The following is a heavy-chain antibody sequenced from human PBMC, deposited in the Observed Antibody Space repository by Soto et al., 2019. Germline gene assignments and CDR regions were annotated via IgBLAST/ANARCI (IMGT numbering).Heavy chain of an antibody. J-gene: IGHJ5*02. D-gene: IGHD3-16*01. Sequence: SETLSLTCTVSGGSISSSIYYWGWIRQPPGKGLEWIGSIYYSGSTYYNPSLKSRVTISVDTSKNQFSLKLSSVTAADTAVYYCARVWGGSNGFDPWGQGTLVTVSS. V-gene: IGHV4-39*07. CDR1: GGSISSSIYY. CDR3: ARVWGGSNGFDP. CDR2: IYYSGST.